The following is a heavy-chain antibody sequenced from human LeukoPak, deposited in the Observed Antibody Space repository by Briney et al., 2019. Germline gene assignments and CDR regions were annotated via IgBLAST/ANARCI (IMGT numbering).Heavy chain of an antibody. Sequence: GGSLRLSCAASGFTFSSYSMNWVRQAPGKGLEWVSSISSSSSYIYYADSVKGRFTISRDNSKNTLYLQMNSLRAEDTAVYYCASPGSSSWYFDYWGQGTLVTVSS. CDR3: ASPGSSSWYFDY. J-gene: IGHJ4*02. CDR1: GFTFSSYS. CDR2: ISSSSSYI. V-gene: IGHV3-21*01. D-gene: IGHD6-13*01.